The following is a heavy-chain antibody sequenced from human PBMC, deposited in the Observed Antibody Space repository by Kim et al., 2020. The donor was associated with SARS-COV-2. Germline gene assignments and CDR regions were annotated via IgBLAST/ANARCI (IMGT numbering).Heavy chain of an antibody. D-gene: IGHD3-10*02. J-gene: IGHJ4*02. V-gene: IGHV4-39*01. CDR1: GGSISSSSYY. Sequence: SETLSLTCTVSGGSISSSSYYWGWIRQPPGKGLEWIGSIYYSGSTYYNPSLKSRVTISVDTSKNQFSLKLSSVTAADTAVYYCARHVRGSLSYWGQGTLVTVSS. CDR3: ARHVRGSLSY. CDR2: IYYSGST.